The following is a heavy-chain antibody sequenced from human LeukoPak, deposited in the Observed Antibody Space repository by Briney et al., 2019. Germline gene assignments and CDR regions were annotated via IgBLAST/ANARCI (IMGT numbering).Heavy chain of an antibody. J-gene: IGHJ4*02. V-gene: IGHV1-2*06. CDR1: GYTFTDYY. D-gene: IGHD3-22*01. Sequence: EASVKVSCTASGYTFTDYYMHWVRQAPGQGLEWMGRINPNSGGSNYAQEFQGRVTMTRDTSISTAYMELNRLRSDDTAVYYCARAMYYYDSSGYPDYWGQGTLVTVSS. CDR2: INPNSGGS. CDR3: ARAMYYYDSSGYPDY.